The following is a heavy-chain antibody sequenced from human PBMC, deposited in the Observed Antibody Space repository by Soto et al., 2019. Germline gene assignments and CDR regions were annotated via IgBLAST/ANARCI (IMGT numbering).Heavy chain of an antibody. D-gene: IGHD7-27*01. Sequence: RWSLRLSCAASVFTFSSYGMHWFRQAPGKGLEWVAVISYDGSNKYYADSVKGRFTISRDNSKNTLHLQMNSLRAEDTAVYYCAVNWDYYYYGMDVWGQGTTVTVSS. V-gene: IGHV3-30*03. J-gene: IGHJ6*02. CDR3: AVNWDYYYYGMDV. CDR1: VFTFSSYG. CDR2: ISYDGSNK.